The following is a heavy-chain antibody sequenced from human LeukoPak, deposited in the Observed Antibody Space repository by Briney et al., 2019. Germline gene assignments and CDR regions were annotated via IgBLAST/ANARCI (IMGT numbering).Heavy chain of an antibody. D-gene: IGHD4-23*01. V-gene: IGHV3-33*01. CDR3: ARGNSDAFDI. J-gene: IGHJ3*02. CDR2: IWYDGSYK. CDR1: GFTFSNYA. Sequence: GGSLRLSCAASGFTFSNYAMHWVRQAPGKGLEWMAIIWYDGSYKYYADSVKGRFTISRDDSKNTLYLQVNSLTAEDTAVYYCARGNSDAFDIWGHGTMVTVSS.